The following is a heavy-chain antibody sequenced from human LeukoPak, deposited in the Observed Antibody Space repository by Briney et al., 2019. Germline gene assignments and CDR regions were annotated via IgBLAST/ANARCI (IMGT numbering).Heavy chain of an antibody. J-gene: IGHJ4*02. D-gene: IGHD6-19*01. CDR1: GFTFDDYT. CDR2: ISWNSDSI. CDR3: AKGEGSSGWYASDY. Sequence: GGSLRLSCAASGFTFDDYTMHWVRQAPGKGLEWVSGISWNSDSIGYADSVKGRFTISRGNAKNSLYLQMNSLRAEDTALYYCAKGEGSSGWYASDYWGQGTLVTVSS. V-gene: IGHV3-9*01.